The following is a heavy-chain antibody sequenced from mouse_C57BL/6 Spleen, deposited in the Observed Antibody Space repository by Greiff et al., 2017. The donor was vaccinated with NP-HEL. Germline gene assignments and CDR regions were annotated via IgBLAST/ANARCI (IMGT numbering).Heavy chain of an antibody. V-gene: IGHV1-61*01. D-gene: IGHD2-1*01. CDR3: AREGNYAFDD. CDR2: IYPSDSET. CDR1: GYTFTSYW. Sequence: QVQLQQPGAELVRPGSSVKLSCKASGYTFTSYWMDWVKQRPGQGLEWIGNIYPSDSETHYNQKFKDKATLTVDKSSSTAYMQLSSLTSEDSAVYYCAREGNYAFDDWGQGTTLTVSS. J-gene: IGHJ2*01.